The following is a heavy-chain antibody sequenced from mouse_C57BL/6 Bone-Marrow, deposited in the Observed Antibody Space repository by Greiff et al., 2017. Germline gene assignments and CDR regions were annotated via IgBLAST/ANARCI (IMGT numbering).Heavy chain of an antibody. CDR2: IDPSDSYT. CDR1: GYTFTSYW. Sequence: QVQLQQPGAELVKPGASVKLSCKASGYTFTSYWMQWVKQRPGQGLEWIGEIDPSDSYTNYNQKFKGKATLTVDTSSSTAYMQLSSLTSEDSAVYYWARDGYDVGRGYYFDYWGQGTTLTVSS. J-gene: IGHJ2*01. D-gene: IGHD2-2*01. CDR3: ARDGYDVGRGYYFDY. V-gene: IGHV1-50*01.